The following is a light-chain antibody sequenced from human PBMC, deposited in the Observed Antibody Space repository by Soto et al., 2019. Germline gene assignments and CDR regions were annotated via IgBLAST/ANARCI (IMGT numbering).Light chain of an antibody. CDR2: AND. CDR3: AVWDDNLRGL. V-gene: IGLV1-44*01. CDR1: RSNIGGNA. Sequence: QSVLTQPPSVSGTPGQRVTISCSGSRSNIGGNAVTWYQQVPGTAPKLLIYANDQRTSGISDRFSGSKSSTSASLAIIGLQSEDEADYYCAVWDDNLRGLFGGGTKLTVL. J-gene: IGLJ2*01.